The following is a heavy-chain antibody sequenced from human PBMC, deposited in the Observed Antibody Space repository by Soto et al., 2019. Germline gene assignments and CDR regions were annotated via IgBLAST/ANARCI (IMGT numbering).Heavy chain of an antibody. J-gene: IGHJ5*02. Sequence: GGSLRLSCAASGFTFSSYAMSWVRQAPGKGLEWVSAISGSGGSTYYADSVKGRFTISRDNTKNTLYLQMNSLRAEERSEDYCAKLGYDSSGWYGSFLSWFDHWGQGTLVTVSS. CDR2: ISGSGGST. V-gene: IGHV3-23*01. CDR1: GFTFSSYA. CDR3: AKLGYDSSGWYGSFLSWFDH. D-gene: IGHD6-13*01.